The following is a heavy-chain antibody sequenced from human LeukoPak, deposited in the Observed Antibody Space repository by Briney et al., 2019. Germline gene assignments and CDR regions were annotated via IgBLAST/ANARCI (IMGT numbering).Heavy chain of an antibody. CDR3: ASTGQVAGTVDY. D-gene: IGHD6-19*01. J-gene: IGHJ4*02. V-gene: IGHV4-34*01. CDR2: INHSGST. Sequence: PSETLSLTCAVYGGSFSGYYWSWIRQPPGKRLEWIGEINHSGSTNYNPSLKSRVTISVDTSKNQFSLELSSVTAADTAVYYCASTGQVAGTVDYWGQGTLVTVSS. CDR1: GGSFSGYY.